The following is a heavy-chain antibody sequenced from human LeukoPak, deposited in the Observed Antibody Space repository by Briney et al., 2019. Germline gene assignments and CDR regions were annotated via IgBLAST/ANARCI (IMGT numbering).Heavy chain of an antibody. J-gene: IGHJ4*02. CDR2: ISGSGDKT. CDR1: GFTFCNFA. Sequence: PGGSLRLSCAASGFTFCNFAMIWVRQAPGKGLEWVSAISGSGDKTHYADSVKGRFTISRDNSKSVLYMQLNNLRLEDTAVYYCGEGHWGRGTLVTVSS. CDR3: GEGH. V-gene: IGHV3-23*01.